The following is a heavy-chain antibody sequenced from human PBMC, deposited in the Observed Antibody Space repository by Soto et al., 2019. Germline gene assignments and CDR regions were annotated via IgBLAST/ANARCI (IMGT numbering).Heavy chain of an antibody. CDR3: AKDLGSTDY. J-gene: IGHJ4*02. CDR1: GFTFSSYG. CDR2: ISYDGSNK. D-gene: IGHD1-26*01. V-gene: IGHV3-30*18. Sequence: QVQLVESGGGVVQPGRSLRLSCAASGFTFSSYGMHWVRQAPGKGLEWVAVISYDGSNKYYADSVKGQFTISRDNSKNTLYLQMNSLRAEDTAVYYCAKDLGSTDYWGQGTLVTVSS.